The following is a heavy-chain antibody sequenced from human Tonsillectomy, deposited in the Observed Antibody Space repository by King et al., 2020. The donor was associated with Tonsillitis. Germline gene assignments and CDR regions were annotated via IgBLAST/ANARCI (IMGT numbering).Heavy chain of an antibody. Sequence: VQLVESGGGLVQPGRSLRLSCAASGFTFDDYAMHWVRQAPGKGLEWVLGIGWNSGSIGYADSVKGRFTISRDNAKNSLYLQMNSLRVEDTALYYCAKDRGSGSYGEGADAFDIWGQGTMVTVSS. J-gene: IGHJ3*02. CDR2: IGWNSGSI. CDR1: GFTFDDYA. V-gene: IGHV3-9*01. CDR3: AKDRGSGSYGEGADAFDI. D-gene: IGHD1-26*01.